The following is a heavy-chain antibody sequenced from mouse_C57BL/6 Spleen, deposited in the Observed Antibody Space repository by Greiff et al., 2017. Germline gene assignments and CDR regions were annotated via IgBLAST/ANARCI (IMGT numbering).Heavy chain of an antibody. CDR1: GYTFTDYN. Sequence: EVQLQQSGPELVKPGASVKIPCKASGYTFTDYNMDWVKQSHGKSLEWIGDINPNNGGTIYNQKFKGKATLTVDKSSSTAYMELRSLTSEDTAVYYCARRGYDYDEYFDVWGTGTTVTVSS. CDR2: INPNNGGT. CDR3: ARRGYDYDEYFDV. D-gene: IGHD2-4*01. V-gene: IGHV1-18*01. J-gene: IGHJ1*03.